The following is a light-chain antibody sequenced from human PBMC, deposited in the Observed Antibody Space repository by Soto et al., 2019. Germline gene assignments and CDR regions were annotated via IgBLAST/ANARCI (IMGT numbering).Light chain of an antibody. CDR2: GAS. CDR1: QSISSN. J-gene: IGKJ1*01. CDR3: QQYDTSPAWT. Sequence: TQSPSSLSASVGDRVTITCRASQSISSNLAWYQQKPGQAPRPLIYGASSRATGIPDRFSGSGSGTDFTLTIRRLEPEDFAVYYCQQYDTSPAWTFGQGTTGDIK. V-gene: IGKV3-20*01.